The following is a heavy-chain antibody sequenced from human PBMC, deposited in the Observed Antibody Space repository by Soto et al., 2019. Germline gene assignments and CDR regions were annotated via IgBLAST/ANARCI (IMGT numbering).Heavy chain of an antibody. CDR1: GFTFSDYE. D-gene: IGHD6-19*01. CDR2: TSTSDSTM. V-gene: IGHV3-48*03. Sequence: PGGALRLYCPVSGFTFSDYEVNWVRQAPGKGLEWVSYTSTSDSTMYYADSVKGRFTISRDNAKNSLYLQMNSLRAEDTAVYYCARQNGSGWEGLFDYWGQGTLVTVSS. J-gene: IGHJ4*02. CDR3: ARQNGSGWEGLFDY.